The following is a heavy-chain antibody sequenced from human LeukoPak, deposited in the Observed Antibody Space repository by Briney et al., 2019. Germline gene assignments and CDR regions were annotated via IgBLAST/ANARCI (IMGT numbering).Heavy chain of an antibody. D-gene: IGHD3-10*01. CDR2: INQDGSEK. CDR3: ARDKSAGADTGSSFYY. J-gene: IGHJ4*02. Sequence: HPGGSLRLPCAASGFTFSNYWMTWVRQAPGKGLEWVASINQDGSEKYYVDSVKGRFTISRDNAKNSLYLQMNSLRAEDTAVYYCARDKSAGADTGSSFYYWGQGALVTVSS. V-gene: IGHV3-7*03. CDR1: GFTFSNYW.